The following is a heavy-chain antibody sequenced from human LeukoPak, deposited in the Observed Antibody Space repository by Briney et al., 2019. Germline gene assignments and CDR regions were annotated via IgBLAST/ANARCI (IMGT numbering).Heavy chain of an antibody. CDR2: IKQDGSEK. Sequence: PGRSLRLSCAASGFTFSSYWMSWVRQAPGKGLEWVANIKQDGSEKYYVDSVKGRFTIPRDNAKNSLYLQMNSLRAEDTAVYYCARARLLWFGEYPYYFDYWGQGTLVTVSS. D-gene: IGHD3-10*01. V-gene: IGHV3-7*03. CDR1: GFTFSSYW. CDR3: ARARLLWFGEYPYYFDY. J-gene: IGHJ4*02.